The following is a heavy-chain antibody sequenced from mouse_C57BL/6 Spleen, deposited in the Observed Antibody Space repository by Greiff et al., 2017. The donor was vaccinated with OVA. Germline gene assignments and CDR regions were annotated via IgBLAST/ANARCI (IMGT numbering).Heavy chain of an antibody. V-gene: IGHV1-53*01. CDR2: INPSNGGT. Sequence: KLQQSGTELVKPGASVKLSCKASGYTFTSYWMHWVKQRPGQGLEWIGNINPSNGGTNYNEKFKSKATLTVDKSSSTAYMQLSSLTSEDSAVYYCAHITITTVVGGNFDVWGTGTTVTVSS. J-gene: IGHJ1*03. CDR1: GYTFTSYW. D-gene: IGHD1-1*01. CDR3: AHITITTVVGGNFDV.